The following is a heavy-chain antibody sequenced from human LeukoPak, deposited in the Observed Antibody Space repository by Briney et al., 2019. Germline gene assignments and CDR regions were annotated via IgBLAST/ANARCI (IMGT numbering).Heavy chain of an antibody. CDR1: GGSISSYY. D-gene: IGHD1-1*01. V-gene: IGHV4-4*09. CDR3: ASKSGTTSQPFDY. Sequence: KPSETLSLTCTVSGGSISSYYWNWIRQPPGKGLEWIGYIYSSGSTNYHPSLKSRVTKSLDTSKNQFSLKLSSVTAADTAVYYCASKSGTTSQPFDYWGQGTLVTVSS. CDR2: IYSSGST. J-gene: IGHJ4*02.